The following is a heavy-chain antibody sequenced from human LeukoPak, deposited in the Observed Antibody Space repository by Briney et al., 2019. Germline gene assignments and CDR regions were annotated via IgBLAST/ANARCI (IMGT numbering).Heavy chain of an antibody. Sequence: PGGSLRLSCAASGFTFSSYWMSWVRQAPGKGLEWVANIKQDGSEKYYADSVKGRFTISRDISKNTLYLQMNSLRAEDTAVYYCAKVGERGTFYFDYWGQGTLVTVSS. J-gene: IGHJ4*02. D-gene: IGHD1-1*01. CDR2: IKQDGSEK. CDR1: GFTFSSYW. CDR3: AKVGERGTFYFDY. V-gene: IGHV3-7*01.